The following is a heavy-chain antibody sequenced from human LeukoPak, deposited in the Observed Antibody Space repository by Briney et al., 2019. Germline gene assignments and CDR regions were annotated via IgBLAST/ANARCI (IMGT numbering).Heavy chain of an antibody. V-gene: IGHV4-4*07. CDR3: ARGYSSGWYYWFDP. CDR1: GGSISSYY. J-gene: IGHJ5*02. CDR2: IYTSGGT. Sequence: SETLSLTCTVSGGSISSYYWSWIRQPAGKGLEWIGRIYTSGGTNYNPSLKSRVTMSVDTSKNQFSLKLSSVTAADTAVYYCARGYSSGWYYWFDPWGQGTLVTVSS. D-gene: IGHD6-19*01.